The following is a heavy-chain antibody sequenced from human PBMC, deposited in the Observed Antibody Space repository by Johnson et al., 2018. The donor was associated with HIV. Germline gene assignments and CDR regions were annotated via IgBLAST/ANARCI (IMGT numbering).Heavy chain of an antibody. CDR2: IHSGGST. Sequence: VQLVESGGGLIQPGGSLRLSCAVSGLSVSINYITWVRQAPGKGLEWVSVIHSGGSTYYADSVEGRFTISRDNSKNTVLLQMNSLRVEDTAVHYCARGGHCGGDCAGAKQALDIWGQGTRVTVSS. V-gene: IGHV3-53*01. D-gene: IGHD2-21*01. CDR3: ARGGHCGGDCAGAKQALDI. J-gene: IGHJ3*02. CDR1: GLSVSINY.